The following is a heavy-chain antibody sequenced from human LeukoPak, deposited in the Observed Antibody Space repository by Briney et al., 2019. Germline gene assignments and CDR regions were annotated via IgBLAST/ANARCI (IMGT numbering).Heavy chain of an antibody. CDR2: MNPNSGNT. CDR3: ARGGDLYDFWSGYYNP. CDR1: GYTFTSYD. Sequence: GASVKVSCKASGYTFTSYDINWVRQATGQGLEWMGWMNPNSGNTGYAQKFQGRVTITRSTSISTAYMELSSLRSEDTAVYYCARGGDLYDFWSGYYNPWGQGTLVTVSS. J-gene: IGHJ5*02. D-gene: IGHD3-3*01. V-gene: IGHV1-8*03.